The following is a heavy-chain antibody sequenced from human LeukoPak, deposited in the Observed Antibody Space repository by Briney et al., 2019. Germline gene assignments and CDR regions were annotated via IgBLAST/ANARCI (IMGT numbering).Heavy chain of an antibody. CDR3: ARERDGYCGGDCYYYYGMDV. D-gene: IGHD2-21*02. CDR2: ISGSGGST. Sequence: PGGSLRLSCAASGFTFSSYAMSWVRQAPGKGLEWVSAISGSGGSTYYADSVKGRFTISRDNSKNTVYLQMNSLRAEDTALYYCARERDGYCGGDCYYYYGMDVWGQGTTVTVSS. J-gene: IGHJ6*02. CDR1: GFTFSSYA. V-gene: IGHV3-23*01.